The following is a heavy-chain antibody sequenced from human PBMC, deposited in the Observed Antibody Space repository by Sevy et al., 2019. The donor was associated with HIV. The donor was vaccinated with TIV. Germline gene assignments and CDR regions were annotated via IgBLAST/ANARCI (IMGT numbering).Heavy chain of an antibody. CDR2: IRSRAKTYAT. CDR1: GFTFTGST. D-gene: IGHD6-19*01. J-gene: IGHJ4*02. CDR3: SSQRTIAVAGDYFDY. Sequence: GGSLRLSCAASGFTFTGSTMYWVRQASDKGLEWVARIRSRAKTYATAYAASVKGRFTISRDDSRNTAYLQMNSLKTEDTAVYYCSSQRTIAVAGDYFDYWGQGTLVTVSS. V-gene: IGHV3-73*01.